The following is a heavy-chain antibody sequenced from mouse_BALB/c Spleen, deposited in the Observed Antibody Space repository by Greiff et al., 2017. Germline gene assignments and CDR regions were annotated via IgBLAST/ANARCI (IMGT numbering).Heavy chain of an antibody. D-gene: IGHD1-1*01. Sequence: EVMLVESGGDLVKPGGSLKLSCAASGFTFSSYGMSWVRQTPDKRLEWVATISSGGSYTYYPDSVKGRFTISRDNAKNTLYLQMSSLKSEDTAMYYCARHGYGGRVYFDYWGQGTTLTVSS. J-gene: IGHJ2*01. CDR3: ARHGYGGRVYFDY. CDR1: GFTFSSYG. CDR2: ISSGGSYT. V-gene: IGHV5-6*02.